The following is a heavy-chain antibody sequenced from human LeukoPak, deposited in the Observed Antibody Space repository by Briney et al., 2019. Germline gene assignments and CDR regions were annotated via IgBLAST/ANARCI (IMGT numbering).Heavy chain of an antibody. Sequence: PSETLSLTCAVYGGSFSGYYWSWIRQPPGKGLEWIGEINHSGSTNYNPSLKSRVTISVDTPKNQFSLKLSSVTAADTAVYYCARGGGRKGPIDYWGQGTLVTVSS. CDR1: GGSFSGYY. CDR2: INHSGST. V-gene: IGHV4-34*01. D-gene: IGHD3-16*01. CDR3: ARGGGRKGPIDY. J-gene: IGHJ4*02.